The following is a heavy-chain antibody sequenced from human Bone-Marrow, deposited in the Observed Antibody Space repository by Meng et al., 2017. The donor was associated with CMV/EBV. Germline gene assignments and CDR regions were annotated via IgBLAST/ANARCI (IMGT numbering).Heavy chain of an antibody. CDR1: GYTFTSYG. Sequence: VHLGQCEADVNKPGASGSVSCQPSGYTFTSYGISWVRQAPGQGLEWMGWISAYNGNTNYAQKLQGRVTMTTDTSTSTAYMELRSLRSDDTAVYYCARVLEAAHDYWGQGTLVTVSS. J-gene: IGHJ4*02. D-gene: IGHD3-3*01. CDR2: ISAYNGNT. CDR3: ARVLEAAHDY. V-gene: IGHV1-18*01.